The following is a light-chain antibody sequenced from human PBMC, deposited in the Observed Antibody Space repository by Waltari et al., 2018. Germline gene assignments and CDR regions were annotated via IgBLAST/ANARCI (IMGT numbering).Light chain of an antibody. CDR3: QHYYNYPWT. J-gene: IGKJ1*01. CDR1: QGISSY. Sequence: AIRMTQSPSSFSASTGDRVTITCRASQGISSYLAWYQPKPGQAPKLLVYTASTLQSGVPSRFSVSGSGTDFTLTISCLQSEDFATYFCQHYYNYPWTFGQGTKVEIK. V-gene: IGKV1-8*01. CDR2: TAS.